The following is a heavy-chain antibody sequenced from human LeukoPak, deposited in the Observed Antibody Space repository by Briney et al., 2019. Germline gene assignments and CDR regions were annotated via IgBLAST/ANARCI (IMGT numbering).Heavy chain of an antibody. Sequence: SETLSLTCTVSGGSISSGNYYWNWIRQPAGKGLEWIGRIYSTNYNPSLKSRVTISVDTTKNQFSLKLSSVTAADTAVYYCARGESSGWYYFNYWGQGTLVTVSS. CDR2: IYST. CDR3: ARGESSGWYYFNY. V-gene: IGHV4-61*02. D-gene: IGHD6-13*01. CDR1: GGSISSGNYY. J-gene: IGHJ4*02.